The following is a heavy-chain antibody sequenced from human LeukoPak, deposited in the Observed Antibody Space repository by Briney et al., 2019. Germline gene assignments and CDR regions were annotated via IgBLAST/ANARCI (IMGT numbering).Heavy chain of an antibody. CDR2: IYHSGIT. D-gene: IGHD1-26*01. CDR3: ARAQGPTGSYFYMDV. J-gene: IGHJ6*03. V-gene: IGHV4-34*01. CDR1: GGSFSGYY. Sequence: PSETLSLTCAVYGGSFSGYYWSWIRQPPGKGLEWIGSIYHSGITYYNPSLESRVTISVDTSKNHFSLNLSSVTAADTAVYYCARAQGPTGSYFYMDVWGKGTTVTVSS.